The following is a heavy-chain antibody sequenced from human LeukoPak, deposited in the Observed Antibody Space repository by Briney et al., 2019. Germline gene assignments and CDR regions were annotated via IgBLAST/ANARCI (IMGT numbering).Heavy chain of an antibody. J-gene: IGHJ6*03. D-gene: IGHD1-26*01. CDR1: GGSISSYY. V-gene: IGHV4-59*01. Sequence: PSETLSLTCTVSGGSISSYYWSWTRQPPGKGLEWIGYIYYSGSTNYNPSLKSRVTISVDTSKNQFSLKLSSVTAADTAVYYCARHGELLDSYYYYYMDVWGKGTTVTVSS. CDR3: ARHGELLDSYYYYYMDV. CDR2: IYYSGST.